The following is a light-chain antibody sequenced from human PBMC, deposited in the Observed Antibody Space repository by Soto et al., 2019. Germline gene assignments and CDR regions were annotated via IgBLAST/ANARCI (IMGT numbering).Light chain of an antibody. V-gene: IGKV1-39*01. CDR1: QNINNN. CDR2: AAS. CDR3: QQTYSVLGT. J-gene: IGKJ5*01. Sequence: DLQMTPSPSSLSASVGDRVTITCRTSQNINNNLNWYQQKPGKAPKVLIYAASALQSGVPSRFSGSGSGSDFTLTISSLQPEDFATYYCQQTYSVLGTFGQGTRLEIK.